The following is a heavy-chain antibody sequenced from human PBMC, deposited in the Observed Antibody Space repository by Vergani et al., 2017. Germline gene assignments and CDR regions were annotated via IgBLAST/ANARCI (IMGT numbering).Heavy chain of an antibody. CDR3: ARFQGYCSGGSCYSFDY. D-gene: IGHD2-15*01. J-gene: IGHJ4*02. V-gene: IGHV4-4*02. Sequence: QVQLQESGPGLVKPSGTLSLTCAVSGGSISSSNWWSWVRQPPGKGLEWIGEIYHSGSTNYNPSLKSRDTISVYKSKNQFSRKLSPVTAADTAVDYVARFQGYCSGGSCYSFDYWGQGTLVTVSS. CDR2: IYHSGST. CDR1: GGSISSSNW.